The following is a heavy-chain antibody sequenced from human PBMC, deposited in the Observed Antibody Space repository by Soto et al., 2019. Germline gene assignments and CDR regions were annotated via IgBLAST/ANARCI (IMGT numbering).Heavy chain of an antibody. V-gene: IGHV4-34*01. D-gene: IGHD3-22*01. J-gene: IGHJ4*02. Sequence: SETLSLTCAVYGGSFSGYYWSWIRQPPGKGLEWIGEINHSGSTNYNPSLKSRVTISVDTSKNQFSLKLSSVTAADTAVYYCARSLTYYYDSSGYPDYWGQGTLVTVSS. CDR2: INHSGST. CDR3: ARSLTYYYDSSGYPDY. CDR1: GGSFSGYY.